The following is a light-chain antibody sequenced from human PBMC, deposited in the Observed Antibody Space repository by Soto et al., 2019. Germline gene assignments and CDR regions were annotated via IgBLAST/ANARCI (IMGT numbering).Light chain of an antibody. J-gene: IGKJ4*01. CDR2: GAS. CDR1: QSVSSN. V-gene: IGKV3-15*01. CDR3: QQYNNWPLT. Sequence: EIVMTRSPATLSVSPGERATLSCRASQSVSSNLAWYQQKPGQAPRLLIYGASTRATGIPARFSGSGSGTEFTLTISSLQSEDFAVYYCQQYNNWPLTFGRGTKVEIK.